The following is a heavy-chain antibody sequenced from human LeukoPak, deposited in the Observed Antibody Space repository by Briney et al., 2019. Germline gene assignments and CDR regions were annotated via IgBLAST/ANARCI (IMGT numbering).Heavy chain of an antibody. CDR1: GGSITSGSYY. Sequence: PSRTLTLTCIVSGGSITSGSYYWNWIRQPAGKRLEWIGRIYTSGSTNYNPSLKSRVTISVDTSKNQFSLNLSYVTAADTAVYYCARGRLGDSFDYWGQGILVTVSS. CDR2: IYTSGST. D-gene: IGHD3-16*01. CDR3: ARGRLGDSFDY. V-gene: IGHV4-61*02. J-gene: IGHJ4*02.